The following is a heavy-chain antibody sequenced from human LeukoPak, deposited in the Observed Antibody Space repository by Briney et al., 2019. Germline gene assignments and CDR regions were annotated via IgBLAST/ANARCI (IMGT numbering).Heavy chain of an antibody. CDR1: GFTFSSYG. Sequence: AGGSLRLSCAASGFTFSSYGMHWVRQAPGKGLEWVAFIRYDGSNKYYADSVKGRFTISRDNSKNTLYLQMNSLRAEDTAVYYCAKGSRVVPAAYCDYWGQGTLVTVSS. CDR3: AKGSRVVPAAYCDY. D-gene: IGHD2-2*01. J-gene: IGHJ4*02. V-gene: IGHV3-30*02. CDR2: IRYDGSNK.